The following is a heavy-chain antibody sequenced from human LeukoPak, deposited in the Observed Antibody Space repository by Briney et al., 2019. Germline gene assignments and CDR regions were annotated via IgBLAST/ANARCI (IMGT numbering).Heavy chain of an antibody. CDR3: ARVNYDSSSYYVDY. Sequence: GGSLRLSCAASGFTFSSYEMNWVRQAPGKGLEWVSYISSSGSTIYYADSVKGRFTISRDNAKNSLYLQMNSLRAEDTAVYYCARVNYDSSSYYVDYWGQGTLVTVSS. CDR1: GFTFSSYE. CDR2: ISSSGSTI. V-gene: IGHV3-48*03. J-gene: IGHJ4*02. D-gene: IGHD3-22*01.